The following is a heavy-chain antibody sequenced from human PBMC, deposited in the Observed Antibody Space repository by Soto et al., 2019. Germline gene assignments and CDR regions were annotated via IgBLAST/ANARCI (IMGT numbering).Heavy chain of an antibody. Sequence: QPGGSLRLSCAASGFTFSSYAMHWVRQAPGKGLEWVAVISYDGSNKYYTDSVKGRFTIFRDNSKNTLYLQLNSLRAEDTAVYYCARDKRDLRFLEWPYYFDYWGQGTLVTVSS. CDR1: GFTFSSYA. V-gene: IGHV3-30-3*01. CDR3: ARDKRDLRFLEWPYYFDY. D-gene: IGHD3-3*01. CDR2: ISYDGSNK. J-gene: IGHJ4*02.